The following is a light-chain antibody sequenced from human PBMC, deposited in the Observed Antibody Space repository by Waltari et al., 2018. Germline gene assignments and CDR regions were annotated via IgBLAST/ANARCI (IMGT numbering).Light chain of an antibody. V-gene: IGLV2-8*01. J-gene: IGLJ2*01. CDR1: SSDVGGYNL. CDR2: EVS. Sequence: QSALTQPPSASGSPGQSVTISCTGTSSDVGGYNLVSWYQQHPGKAPKLMIHEVSKRPPGVPDRFSGSKSGNTASLTVSGLQAEDEADYYCSSYAGSNNVLFGGGTKVTVL. CDR3: SSYAGSNNVL.